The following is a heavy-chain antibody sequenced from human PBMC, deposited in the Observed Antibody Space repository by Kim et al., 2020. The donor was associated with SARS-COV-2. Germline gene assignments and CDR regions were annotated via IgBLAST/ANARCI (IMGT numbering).Heavy chain of an antibody. Sequence: SAKVSCKASGGTFSSYAISWVRQAPGQGLEWMGRIIPILGIANYAQKFQGRVTITADKSTSTAYMELSSLRSEDTAVYYCALGITMVRGVIIPSPFDYWGQGTLVTVSS. CDR3: ALGITMVRGVIIPSPFDY. CDR2: IIPILGIA. CDR1: GGTFSSYA. D-gene: IGHD3-10*01. J-gene: IGHJ4*02. V-gene: IGHV1-69*04.